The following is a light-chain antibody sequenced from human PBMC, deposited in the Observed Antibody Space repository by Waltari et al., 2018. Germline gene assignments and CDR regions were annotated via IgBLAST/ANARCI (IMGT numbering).Light chain of an antibody. CDR3: QKYGSFPGT. Sequence: EKMFTQPPAHLSLSPGARATLSCRASQSTSRCLAWYQQKPGQAPRLLIYDASSRATGIPNRFSGSGSGTDFSLTISRLEPEDIAVYYCQKYGSFPGTFGQGTKGEI. CDR1: QSTSRC. V-gene: IGKV3-20*01. J-gene: IGKJ1*01. CDR2: DAS.